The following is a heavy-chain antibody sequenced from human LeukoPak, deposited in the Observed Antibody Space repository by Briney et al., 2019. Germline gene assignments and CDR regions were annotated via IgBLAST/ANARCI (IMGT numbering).Heavy chain of an antibody. V-gene: IGHV3-30*03. J-gene: IGHJ4*02. CDR1: GFIFSSYG. Sequence: GGPLRPSCAASGFIFSSYGMNWVRQAPGKGLEWVAVISDDGRHNYYADSVKGRFTISRDNSKSTLYLQMNSLRDDDSAAYFCARVYLERLTAGYFDHWGQGTQVTVSP. D-gene: IGHD2-8*01. CDR3: ARVYLERLTAGYFDH. CDR2: ISDDGRHN.